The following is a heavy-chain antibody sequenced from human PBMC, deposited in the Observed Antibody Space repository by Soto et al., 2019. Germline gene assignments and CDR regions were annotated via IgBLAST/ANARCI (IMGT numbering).Heavy chain of an antibody. Sequence: QVQLVESGGGVVQPGRSLRLSCAASGFTFSSYGMHWVRQAPGKGLEWVAVIWYDGGNKYYADSVKGRFTISRDNSKNTLYLQMNSLRAEDTAVYYCARERAAYYDILTGYYNPYYWGQGTLVTVSS. D-gene: IGHD3-9*01. CDR2: IWYDGGNK. CDR1: GFTFSSYG. CDR3: ARERAAYYDILTGYYNPYY. V-gene: IGHV3-33*01. J-gene: IGHJ4*02.